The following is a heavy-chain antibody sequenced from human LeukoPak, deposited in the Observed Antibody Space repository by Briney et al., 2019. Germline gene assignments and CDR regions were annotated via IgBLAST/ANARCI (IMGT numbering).Heavy chain of an antibody. V-gene: IGHV1-69*13. J-gene: IGHJ4*02. CDR1: GGTFSSYA. Sequence: SVKVSCKASGGTFSSYAISWVRQAPGQGLEWMGGIIPIFGTANYAQKFQGRVTITADESTSTAYMELSSLRSEDTAVYYCARDLGGGNYYFDYWGQGTLVTVSS. CDR2: IIPIFGTA. CDR3: ARDLGGGNYYFDY. D-gene: IGHD4-23*01.